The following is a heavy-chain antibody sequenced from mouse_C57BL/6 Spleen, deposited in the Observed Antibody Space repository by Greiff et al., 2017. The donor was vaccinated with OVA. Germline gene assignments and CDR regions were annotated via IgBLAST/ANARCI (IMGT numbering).Heavy chain of an antibody. CDR2: IDPNSGGT. Sequence: VQLQQPGAELVKPGASVKLSCKASGYTFTSYWMHWVKQRPGRGLEWIGRIDPNSGGTKYNEKFKSKATLTVDKPSSTAYMQLSSLTSEESAVYYCARHYGSSYGYAMDYWGQGTSVTVSS. D-gene: IGHD1-1*01. V-gene: IGHV1-72*01. J-gene: IGHJ4*01. CDR1: GYTFTSYW. CDR3: ARHYGSSYGYAMDY.